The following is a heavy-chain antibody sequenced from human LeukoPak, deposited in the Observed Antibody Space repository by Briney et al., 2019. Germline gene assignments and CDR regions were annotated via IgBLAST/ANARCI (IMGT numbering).Heavy chain of an antibody. Sequence: SETLSLTCTVSGGSISNYFWSWIRQPPGKGLEWIGYIYYSGSTNYNPSLKSRVTISVDTSKNQFSLKLSSVTAADTAVYYCASAVGFYYYMDACGKGTTVTVSS. CDR3: ASAVGFYYYMDA. J-gene: IGHJ6*03. D-gene: IGHD1-26*01. CDR1: GGSISNYF. V-gene: IGHV4-59*01. CDR2: IYYSGST.